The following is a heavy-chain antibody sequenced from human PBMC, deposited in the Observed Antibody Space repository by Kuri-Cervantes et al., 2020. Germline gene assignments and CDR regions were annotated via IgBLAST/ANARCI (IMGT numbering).Heavy chain of an antibody. D-gene: IGHD1-14*01. CDR2: ISGGST. J-gene: IGHJ2*01. V-gene: IGHV3-38*02. CDR3: AREPLIPTPPLDL. CDR1: GGSFSGYY. Sequence: ETLSLICAVYGGSFSGYYWSWIRQPPGKGLEWVSSISGGSTYYADSRKGRFTISRDNSKNTLYLQMNSLRAEDTAVYYCAREPLIPTPPLDLWGRGTLVTVSS.